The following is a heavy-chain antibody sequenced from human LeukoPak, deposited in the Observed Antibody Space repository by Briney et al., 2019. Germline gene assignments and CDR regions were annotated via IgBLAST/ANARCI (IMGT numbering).Heavy chain of an antibody. V-gene: IGHV4-39*07. CDR3: ARDYGGPSKGWFDP. Sequence: SETLSLTCTVSGGSISSSSYYWGWIRQPPGRGLEWIGSIYYSGSTYSNPSLKSRVTISVDTSKNQFSLKLSSVTAADTAVYYCARDYGGPSKGWFDPWGQGTLVTVSS. CDR2: IYYSGST. J-gene: IGHJ5*02. CDR1: GGSISSSSYY. D-gene: IGHD4-23*01.